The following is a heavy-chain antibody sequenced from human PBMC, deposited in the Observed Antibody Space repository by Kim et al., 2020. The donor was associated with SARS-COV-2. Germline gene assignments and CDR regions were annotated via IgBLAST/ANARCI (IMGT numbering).Heavy chain of an antibody. Sequence: SETLSLTCTVSGGSISSGGYYWSWIRQHPGKGLEWIGYIYYSGSTYYNPSLKSLVTISVDTSKNQFSLKLSCVTAADTAVYYCASLLVSRAWYFDYWGQGTLVTVSS. J-gene: IGHJ4*02. CDR3: ASLLVSRAWYFDY. CDR1: GGSISSGGYY. V-gene: IGHV4-31*01. CDR2: IYYSGST.